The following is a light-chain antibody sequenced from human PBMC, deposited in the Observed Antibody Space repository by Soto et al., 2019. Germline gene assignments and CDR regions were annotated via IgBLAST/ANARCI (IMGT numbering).Light chain of an antibody. CDR1: ESVSSSF. CDR2: GAS. J-gene: IGKJ3*01. Sequence: EIVLTQSPGTLSLSPGERATLSCRASESVSSSFLAWYQQKPGQAPRLLIYGASSRASGIPDRFSGSGSGTDFTLTIFRLEPEDFAVYYCQHYASSPPGTFGPGTKVDIK. CDR3: QHYASSPPGT. V-gene: IGKV3-20*01.